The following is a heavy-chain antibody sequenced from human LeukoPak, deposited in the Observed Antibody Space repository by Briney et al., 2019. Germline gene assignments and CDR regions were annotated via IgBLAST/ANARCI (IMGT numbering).Heavy chain of an antibody. J-gene: IGHJ4*02. CDR2: IIRTLGIA. CDR3: ARTGEEYYFDY. Sequence: ASVKVSCKASGGTFSSYAISWVRQAPGQGLERMGRIIRTLGIANYAQKFQGRVTITADKSTSTAYMELSSLRSEDTAVYYCARTGEEYYFDYWGQGTLVTVSS. V-gene: IGHV1-69*04. CDR1: GGTFSSYA. D-gene: IGHD3-10*01.